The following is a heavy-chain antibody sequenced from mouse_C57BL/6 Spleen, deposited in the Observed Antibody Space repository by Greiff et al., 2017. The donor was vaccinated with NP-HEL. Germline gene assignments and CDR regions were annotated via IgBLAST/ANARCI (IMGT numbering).Heavy chain of an antibody. Sequence: VQLQQPGAELVKPGASVKLSCKASGYTFTSYWMHWVKQRPGQGLEWIGMIHPNSGSTNYNEKFKSKATLTVDKSSSTAYMQLSSLTSEDSAVYYCARFDGYYALDYWGQGTTLTVSS. CDR1: GYTFTSYW. CDR2: IHPNSGST. CDR3: ARFDGYYALDY. V-gene: IGHV1-64*01. J-gene: IGHJ2*01. D-gene: IGHD2-3*01.